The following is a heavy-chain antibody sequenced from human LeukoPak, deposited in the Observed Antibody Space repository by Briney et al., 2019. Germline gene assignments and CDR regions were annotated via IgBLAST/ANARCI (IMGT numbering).Heavy chain of an antibody. J-gene: IGHJ3*02. CDR1: SGSINNYY. CDR2: ILSSGST. D-gene: IGHD1-14*01. Sequence: SETPSLTCTVSSGSINNYYWSWIRQTPGKGLEWIGYILSSGSTNYNPSVKSRVTISVDTSKNQFSLKLRSVTAADTAVYYCARTNQISETAFDIWGQGTMVIVSS. CDR3: ARTNQISETAFDI. V-gene: IGHV4-59*01.